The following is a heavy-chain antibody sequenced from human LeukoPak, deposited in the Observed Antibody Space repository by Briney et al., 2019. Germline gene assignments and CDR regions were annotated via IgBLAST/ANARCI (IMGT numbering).Heavy chain of an antibody. D-gene: IGHD6-6*01. CDR1: GYTFTSYG. Sequence: GASVKVSCKASGYTFTSYGIGWVRQAPGQGLEWMGWISAYNGNKNYAQKLQGRVTMTTDTSTSTAYMELRSLRSDDTAVYYCARDLTLYSSSSTTADYWGQGTLVTVSS. V-gene: IGHV1-18*01. CDR3: ARDLTLYSSSSTTADY. J-gene: IGHJ4*02. CDR2: ISAYNGNK.